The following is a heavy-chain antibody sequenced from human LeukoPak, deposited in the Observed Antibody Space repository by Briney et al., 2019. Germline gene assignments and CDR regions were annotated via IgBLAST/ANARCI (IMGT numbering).Heavy chain of an antibody. Sequence: PSETLSLTCAVYGGSFSGYYWSWIRQPPGKGLEWIGYIYYSGSTNYNPSLKSRVTISVDTSKNQFSLKLSSVTAADTAVYYCARVKPGATFDYWGQGTLVTVSS. CDR1: GGSFSGYY. J-gene: IGHJ4*02. CDR2: IYYSGST. CDR3: ARVKPGATFDY. D-gene: IGHD1-26*01. V-gene: IGHV4-59*01.